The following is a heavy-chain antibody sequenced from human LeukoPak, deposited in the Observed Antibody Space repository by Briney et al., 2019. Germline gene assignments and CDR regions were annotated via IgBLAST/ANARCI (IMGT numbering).Heavy chain of an antibody. Sequence: PSETLSLTCAVYGGSFSGYYWSWIRQPPGKGLEWIGEINHSGSTNYNPSLKSRVTISVDKSKNQFSLKLSSVTAADTAVYYCARGISSTRTAFDYWGQGTLVTVSS. CDR2: INHSGST. CDR1: GGSFSGYY. V-gene: IGHV4-34*01. D-gene: IGHD2-2*01. J-gene: IGHJ4*02. CDR3: ARGISSTRTAFDY.